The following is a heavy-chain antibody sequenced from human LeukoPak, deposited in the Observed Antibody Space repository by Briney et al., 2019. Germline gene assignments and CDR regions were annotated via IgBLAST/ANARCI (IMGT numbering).Heavy chain of an antibody. V-gene: IGHV4-31*03. J-gene: IGHJ5*02. Sequence: SQTLSLTCTVSGGSISSGGYYWSWIRQHPGKGLEWIGYIYYSGSTYYNPSLKSRVTISVDTSKNQFSLKLSSVTDADTAVYYCASSNYDFWSGYYNWFDPWGQGTLVTVSS. D-gene: IGHD3-3*01. CDR1: GGSISSGGYY. CDR3: ASSNYDFWSGYYNWFDP. CDR2: IYYSGST.